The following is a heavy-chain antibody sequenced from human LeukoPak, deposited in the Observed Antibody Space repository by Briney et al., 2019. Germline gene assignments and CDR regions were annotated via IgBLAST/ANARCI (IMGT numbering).Heavy chain of an antibody. Sequence: PGGSLRLSCAASGFTFSSYAMSWVRQAPGKGLEWVWTISNSGGSTYYADSVKGRFTISRDNSKNALYLQMNSLRAEDTAVYYCARHSSSWYDFYDYWGQGTLVTVSS. CDR3: ARHSSSWYDFYDY. CDR2: ISNSGGST. CDR1: GFTFSSYA. V-gene: IGHV3-23*01. J-gene: IGHJ4*02. D-gene: IGHD6-13*01.